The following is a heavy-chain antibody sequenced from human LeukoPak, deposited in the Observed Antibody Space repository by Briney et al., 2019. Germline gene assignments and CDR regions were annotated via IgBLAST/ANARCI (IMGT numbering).Heavy chain of an antibody. Sequence: ASVKVSCKASGYTSTSYYMHWVRQAPGQGLEWMGIINPSGGSTSYAQKFQGRVTMTRDTSTSTVYMELSSLRSEDTAVYYCARVDTANNWFDPWGQGTLVTVSS. CDR1: GYTSTSYY. V-gene: IGHV1-46*01. J-gene: IGHJ5*02. CDR2: INPSGGST. CDR3: ARVDTANNWFDP. D-gene: IGHD5-18*01.